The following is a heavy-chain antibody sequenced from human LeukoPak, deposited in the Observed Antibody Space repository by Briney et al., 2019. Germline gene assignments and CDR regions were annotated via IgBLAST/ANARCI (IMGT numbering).Heavy chain of an antibody. D-gene: IGHD3-22*01. CDR2: IYSGGST. Sequence: GGSLRLSCAASGFTVSSNYMSWVRQAPGKGLEWVSVIYSGGSTYYADSVKGRFTISRDNSKNTLYLQMNSLRAEDTAVYYCARDGGLDSSGPFDYWGQGTLVTVSS. CDR1: GFTVSSNY. V-gene: IGHV3-53*05. CDR3: ARDGGLDSSGPFDY. J-gene: IGHJ4*02.